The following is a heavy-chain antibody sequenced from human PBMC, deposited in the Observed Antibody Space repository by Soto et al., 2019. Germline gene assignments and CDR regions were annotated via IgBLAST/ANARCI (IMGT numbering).Heavy chain of an antibody. V-gene: IGHV1-18*01. D-gene: IGHD2-2*01. CDR1: GYTFTSYG. Sequence: ASVKVSCKASGYTFTSYGISWVRQAPGQGLEWMGWISAYNGNTNYAQKLQGRVTMTTDTSTSTAYMELRSLRSDDTAVYYCASSFVVGPAAIPTAFDICGQGTTVTVSS. CDR2: ISAYNGNT. J-gene: IGHJ3*02. CDR3: ASSFVVGPAAIPTAFDI.